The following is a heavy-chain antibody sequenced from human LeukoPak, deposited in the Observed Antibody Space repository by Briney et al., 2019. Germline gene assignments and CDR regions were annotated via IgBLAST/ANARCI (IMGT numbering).Heavy chain of an antibody. CDR3: ASSLRYCSGGSCYSHDAFDI. Sequence: GRSLRLSCAASGFAFSSYGMHWVRQAPGKGLEWVAVIWYDGSNKYYADSVKGRFTISRDNSKNTLYLQMNSLRAEDTAVYYCASSLRYCSGGSCYSHDAFDIWGQGTMVTVSS. CDR1: GFAFSSYG. J-gene: IGHJ3*02. V-gene: IGHV3-33*01. CDR2: IWYDGSNK. D-gene: IGHD2-15*01.